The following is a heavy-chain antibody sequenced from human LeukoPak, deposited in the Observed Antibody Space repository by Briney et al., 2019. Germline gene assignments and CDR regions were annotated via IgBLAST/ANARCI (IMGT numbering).Heavy chain of an antibody. Sequence: GGSLRLSCAASGFSFTTYWMGWVRQAPGKGLEWVANINQDESSQYYVDAVRGRFTISRDNAKNSLNLQMNSLRGEDTAVYYCARGYIDNLGYSPRSSFDSWGQGSLVTVSS. J-gene: IGHJ4*02. CDR2: INQDESSQ. CDR1: GFSFTTYW. CDR3: ARGYIDNLGYSPRSSFDS. D-gene: IGHD3-22*01. V-gene: IGHV3-7*01.